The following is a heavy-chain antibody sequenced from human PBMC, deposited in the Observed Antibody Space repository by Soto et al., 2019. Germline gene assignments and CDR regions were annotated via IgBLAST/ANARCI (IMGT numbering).Heavy chain of an antibody. V-gene: IGHV1-18*01. CDR3: ARDQYDFWSGYYTTLPVDY. J-gene: IGHJ4*02. CDR1: GYTFTSYG. CDR2: ISAYNGNT. D-gene: IGHD3-3*01. Sequence: ASVKVSCKASGYTFTSYGISWVRQAPGQGLEWMGWISAYNGNTNYAQKLQGRVTMTTDTSTSTAYMELRSLRSDDTAVYYCARDQYDFWSGYYTTLPVDYWGQGTLVTVSS.